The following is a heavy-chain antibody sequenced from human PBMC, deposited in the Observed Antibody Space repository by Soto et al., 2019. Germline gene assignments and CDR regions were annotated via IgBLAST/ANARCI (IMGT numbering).Heavy chain of an antibody. CDR3: AAVFTSGYDSLFDY. D-gene: IGHD5-12*01. J-gene: IGHJ4*02. Sequence: GASVKVSCKASGFTFTSSAVQWVRQARGQRLEWIGWIVVGSGNTNYAQKFQERVTITRDMSTSTAYMELSSLRSEDTAVYYCAAVFTSGYDSLFDYWGQGTLVTVSS. V-gene: IGHV1-58*01. CDR2: IVVGSGNT. CDR1: GFTFTSSA.